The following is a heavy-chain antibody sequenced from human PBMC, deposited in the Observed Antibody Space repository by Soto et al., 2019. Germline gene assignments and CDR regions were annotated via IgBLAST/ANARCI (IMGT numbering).Heavy chain of an antibody. Sequence: PSETLGITCTVSGGSISSEYWRWIRQPPGKGLEWVGYVYNNGGTKYNPSLKSRVTRSVDTSNNQFSLKLTSVTAADTAVYYCARGYYYDTSGYYSAFDIWGQGTIVT. CDR3: ARGYYYDTSGYYSAFDI. V-gene: IGHV4-59*01. CDR2: VYNNGGT. CDR1: GGSISSEY. J-gene: IGHJ3*02. D-gene: IGHD3-22*01.